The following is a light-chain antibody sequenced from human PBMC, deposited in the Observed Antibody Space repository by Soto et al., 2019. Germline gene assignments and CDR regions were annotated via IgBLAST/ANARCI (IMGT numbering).Light chain of an antibody. CDR2: KAS. V-gene: IGKV1-5*03. CDR1: QSISSW. Sequence: DIQMTQSPSTLSASVGDRVTITCRASQSISSWLAWYQQKPGKAPKLLIYKASSLESGVPSRFSGSVSGTAFTLTISSLLPDDFATYYCQQYDSYWTFGQGNKVEIK. J-gene: IGKJ1*01. CDR3: QQYDSYWT.